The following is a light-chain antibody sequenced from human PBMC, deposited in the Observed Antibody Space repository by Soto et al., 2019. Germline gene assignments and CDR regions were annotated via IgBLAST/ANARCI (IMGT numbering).Light chain of an antibody. J-gene: IGKJ2*01. V-gene: IGKV1-9*01. Sequence: DIQLTQSPSFLSASVGDRVTITCRASQGISSYLAWYQQKPGKAPKLLIYAASTLQSGVPSRFSGSGSGTAFTLTVSSLQPEDFATYYCQQLDSYPPPFGQGTKLEIK. CDR1: QGISSY. CDR2: AAS. CDR3: QQLDSYPPP.